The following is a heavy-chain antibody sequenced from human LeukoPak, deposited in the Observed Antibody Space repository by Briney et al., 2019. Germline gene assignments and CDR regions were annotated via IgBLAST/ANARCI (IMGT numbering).Heavy chain of an antibody. CDR1: GFTFSSYA. D-gene: IGHD6-13*01. V-gene: IGHV3-30*04. Sequence: GGSLRLSCAASGFTFSSYAMHWVRQAPGKGLEWVAVISYDGSNKYYADSVKGRFTISRDNAKNSLYLQMNSLRAEDTALYYCARDRAAADPWGQGTLVTVSS. CDR3: ARDRAAADP. CDR2: ISYDGSNK. J-gene: IGHJ5*02.